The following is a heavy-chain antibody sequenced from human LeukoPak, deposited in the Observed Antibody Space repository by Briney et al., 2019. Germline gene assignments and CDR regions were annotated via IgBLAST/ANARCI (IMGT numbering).Heavy chain of an antibody. V-gene: IGHV1-69*06. Sequence: SVKVSCKASGYTFTSYDINWVRQAPGQGLEWMGGIIPIFGTANYAQKFQGRVTITADKSTSTAYMELSSLRSEDTAVYYCAREEQQLVQGSAFDIWGQGTMVTVSS. CDR2: IIPIFGTA. D-gene: IGHD6-13*01. CDR3: AREEQQLVQGSAFDI. J-gene: IGHJ3*02. CDR1: GYTFTSYD.